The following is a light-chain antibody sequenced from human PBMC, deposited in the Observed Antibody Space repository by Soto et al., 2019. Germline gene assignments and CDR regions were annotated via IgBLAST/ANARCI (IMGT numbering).Light chain of an antibody. CDR2: GNS. J-gene: IGLJ2*01. CDR1: SSNIGAGYD. Sequence: QSVLTQPPSVSGAPGQTVTISCTGSSSNIGAGYDVHWYQQLPGTAPKLLIYGNSNRPSGVPDRLSGSKSGTSASLAITGLQAEDEADYYCQSSDSSLRGVVFGGGTQLTVL. CDR3: QSSDSSLRGVV. V-gene: IGLV1-40*01.